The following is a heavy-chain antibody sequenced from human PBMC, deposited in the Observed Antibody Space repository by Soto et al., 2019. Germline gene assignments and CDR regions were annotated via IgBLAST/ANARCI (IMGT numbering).Heavy chain of an antibody. Sequence: GESLTISCKGSGYSFTSYWVGWVRQMPGKGLEWMGTIYPGDSDTRYSPSFQGQVTISADKSISTAYLQWSSLKASDTAMYYCARSSTTVTTYAFDIWGQGKMVTVSS. J-gene: IGHJ3*02. V-gene: IGHV5-51*01. D-gene: IGHD4-17*01. CDR2: IYPGDSDT. CDR1: GYSFTSYW. CDR3: ARSSTTVTTYAFDI.